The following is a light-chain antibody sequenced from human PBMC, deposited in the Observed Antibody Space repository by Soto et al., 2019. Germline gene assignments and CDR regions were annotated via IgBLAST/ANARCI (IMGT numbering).Light chain of an antibody. V-gene: IGLV2-11*01. CDR2: DVS. J-gene: IGLJ2*01. Sequence: QSVLTQPRSVSGSRGQSVTISCTGTSSDVGGYSYVSWYQQHPGEAPKLMIYDVSKRPSGVPGRFSGSKSGNTASLTISGLQPEDEADYYCCSYAGSYTVIFGGGTKLTVL. CDR3: CSYAGSYTVI. CDR1: SSDVGGYSY.